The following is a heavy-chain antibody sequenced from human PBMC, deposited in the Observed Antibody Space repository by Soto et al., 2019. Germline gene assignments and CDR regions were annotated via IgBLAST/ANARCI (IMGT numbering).Heavy chain of an antibody. V-gene: IGHV1-8*01. CDR1: GYTFTSYD. D-gene: IGHD3-10*02. J-gene: IGHJ6*03. Sequence: GASVKVSCKASGYTFTSYDINWVRQATGQGLEWMGWMNPNSGNTGYAQKFQGRVTMTRNTSISTAYMELSSQRSEDTAVYYCARDLSSGSYSDNYYYYYYYMDVWGKGTTVTVSS. CDR2: MNPNSGNT. CDR3: ARDLSSGSYSDNYYYYYYYMDV.